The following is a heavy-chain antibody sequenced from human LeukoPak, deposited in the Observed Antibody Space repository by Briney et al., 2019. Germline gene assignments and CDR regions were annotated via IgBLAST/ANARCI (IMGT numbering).Heavy chain of an antibody. J-gene: IGHJ4*02. CDR2: ISSSSSYI. V-gene: IGHV3-21*01. CDR1: GFTFSSYS. D-gene: IGHD1-26*01. Sequence: PGGSLRLSCAASGFTFSSYSMNWVRQAPGKGLEWVSSISSSSSYIYYADSVKGRFTISRDNAKNTLYLQMNSLRDEDTAVYYCARGPPNSGGYYVGDYWGQGTLLTVSS. CDR3: ARGPPNSGGYYVGDY.